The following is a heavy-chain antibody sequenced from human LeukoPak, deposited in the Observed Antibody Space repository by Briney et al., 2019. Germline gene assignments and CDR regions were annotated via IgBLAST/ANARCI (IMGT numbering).Heavy chain of an antibody. Sequence: SVKVSCKASGGTFNSYPINWVRQAPGQGLEWLGRIIPILGMPNSTQRFQGRVTFTADKSTGTAYMELTSLTSEDTAVYYCATGPGDRGDYWGQGTLVTVSS. D-gene: IGHD2-21*02. V-gene: IGHV1-69*04. CDR1: GGTFNSYP. CDR2: IIPILGMP. J-gene: IGHJ4*02. CDR3: ATGPGDRGDY.